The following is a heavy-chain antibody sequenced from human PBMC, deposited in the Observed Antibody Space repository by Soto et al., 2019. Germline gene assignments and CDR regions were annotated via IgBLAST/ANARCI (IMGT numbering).Heavy chain of an antibody. CDR2: IYYSGST. Sequence: SETLSLTCTVSGGSISSGGYYWSWIRQHPGKGLEWIGYIYYSGSTYYNPSLKSRVTISVDTSKNQFSLKLSSVTAADTAVYYCARGHSYGHFFDYWGQGTLVTVSS. CDR3: ARGHSYGHFFDY. J-gene: IGHJ4*02. CDR1: GGSISSGGYY. V-gene: IGHV4-31*03. D-gene: IGHD5-18*01.